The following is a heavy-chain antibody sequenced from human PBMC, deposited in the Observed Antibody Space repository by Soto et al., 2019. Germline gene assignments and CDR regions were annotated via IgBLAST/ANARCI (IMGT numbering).Heavy chain of an antibody. CDR2: IYNSGNT. D-gene: IGHD1-1*01. J-gene: IGHJ6*02. CDR3: ARGRNWKGYYGMDV. CDR1: GGSISSYY. Sequence: SETLSLTCTVSGGSISSYYWSWIRQPPGRGLEWIGYIYNSGNTNYNPSLKSRVTISVDTSKNQFSLKLSSVTAADTAVYYCARGRNWKGYYGMDVWGQGTTVTVSS. V-gene: IGHV4-59*01.